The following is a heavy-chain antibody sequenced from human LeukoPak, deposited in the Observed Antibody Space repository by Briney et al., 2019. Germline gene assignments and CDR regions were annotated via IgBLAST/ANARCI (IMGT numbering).Heavy chain of an antibody. CDR2: IRYDGSNK. D-gene: IGHD3-10*01. Sequence: GGSLRLSCAASGFTFSSYGMHWVRQAPGKGLEWVAFIRYDGSNKYYADSVKGRFTISRDNSKNTLYLQMNSLRAEDTAVYYCAKWEKISGSWGYYYMDVWGKGTTVTISS. V-gene: IGHV3-30*02. CDR3: AKWEKISGSWGYYYMDV. CDR1: GFTFSSYG. J-gene: IGHJ6*03.